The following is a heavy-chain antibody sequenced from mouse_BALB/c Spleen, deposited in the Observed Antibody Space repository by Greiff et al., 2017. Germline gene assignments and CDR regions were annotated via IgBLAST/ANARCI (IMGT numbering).Heavy chain of an antibody. J-gene: IGHJ3*01. V-gene: IGHV5-9-3*01. Sequence: EVKVVESGGGLVKPGGSLKLSCAASGFTFSSYAMSWVRQTPEKRLEWVATISSGGSYTYYPDSVKGRFTISRDNAKNTLYLQMSSLRSEDTAMYYCARQLLRAWFAYWGQGTLVTVSA. CDR3: ARQLLRAWFAY. CDR1: GFTFSSYA. D-gene: IGHD1-1*01. CDR2: ISSGGSYT.